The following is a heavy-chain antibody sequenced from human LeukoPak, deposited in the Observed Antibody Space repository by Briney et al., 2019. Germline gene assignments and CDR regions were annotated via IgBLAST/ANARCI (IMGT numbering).Heavy chain of an antibody. CDR1: GYSFTRYF. V-gene: IGHV1-2*02. D-gene: IGHD2-15*01. CDR3: ARERIYTADEACDF. Sequence: ASVTVSCKASGYSFTRYFIHWVRQAPGQGLEWMGWIRPDTSETRYEQKFQDRVTMTKDTSISTAYMELSNLKSDDTAMYYCARERIYTADEACDFWGQGTMVTVSS. J-gene: IGHJ3*01. CDR2: IRPDTSET.